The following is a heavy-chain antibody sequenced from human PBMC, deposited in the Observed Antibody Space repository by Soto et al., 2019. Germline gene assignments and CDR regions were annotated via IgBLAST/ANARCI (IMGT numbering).Heavy chain of an antibody. CDR1: GYTFSSYA. V-gene: IGHV1-3*05. CDR2: ITAGNGNT. D-gene: IGHD1-26*01. J-gene: IGHJ4*01. CDR3: ASGGPAIDC. Sequence: QVQLVQSGAEEKKPGASVKVSCKASGYTFSSYAMHWVSQAPGQRLEWMGWITAGNGNTKYSQKSQGRVTITRDTAASPASMELSTLRTEDTAVYYCASGGPAIDCWGDKTLGTVST.